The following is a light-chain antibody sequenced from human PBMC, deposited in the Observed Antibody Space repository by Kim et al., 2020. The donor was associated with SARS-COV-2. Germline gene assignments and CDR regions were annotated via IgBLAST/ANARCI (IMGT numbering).Light chain of an antibody. CDR3: QQSYSTPPRT. CDR2: AAS. J-gene: IGKJ1*01. CDR1: QSISSY. Sequence: SVANRVTITCRSSQSISSYLNWYQQKPGKAPKLLIYAASSLQSGVSSRFSGSGSGTDFTLTISSLQPEDFASYYCQQSYSTPPRTFGQGTKVDIK. V-gene: IGKV1-39*01.